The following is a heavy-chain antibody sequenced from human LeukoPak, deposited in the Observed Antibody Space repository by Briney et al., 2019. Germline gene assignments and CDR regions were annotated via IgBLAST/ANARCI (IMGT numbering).Heavy chain of an antibody. Sequence: GRSLRLSCAASGFTFSSYGMHWVRQAPGKGLEWVAVISYDGSNKYYADSVKGRLTISRDNSKNTLHLQMNTLRAEDMAVYYCARERDGRFFDYWGQGTLVTVSS. D-gene: IGHD5-24*01. CDR2: ISYDGSNK. CDR1: GFTFSSYG. V-gene: IGHV3-30*03. J-gene: IGHJ4*02. CDR3: ARERDGRFFDY.